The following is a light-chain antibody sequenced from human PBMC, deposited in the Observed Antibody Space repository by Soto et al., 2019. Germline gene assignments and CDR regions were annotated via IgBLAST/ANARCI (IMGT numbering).Light chain of an antibody. Sequence: AIHYTQSPSSLSASVGDRVTITCRASQDIRGALAWYQQKPGKAPKLLIYDVSTLESGVPSRFSGSGSGTEFTLTVTSLQPEDFGTYYCQQFNSYPITLGHGTRLEIK. CDR1: QDIRGA. CDR3: QQFNSYPIT. J-gene: IGKJ5*01. V-gene: IGKV1-13*02. CDR2: DVS.